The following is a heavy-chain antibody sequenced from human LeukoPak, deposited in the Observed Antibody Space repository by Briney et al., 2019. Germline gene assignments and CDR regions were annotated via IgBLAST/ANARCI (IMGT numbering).Heavy chain of an antibody. CDR2: ISGSGGAT. J-gene: IGHJ1*01. V-gene: IGHV3-23*01. D-gene: IGHD1-26*01. CDR1: GFTFSTYA. CDR3: GGVRIQH. Sequence: GGSLRLSCAASGFTFSTYAMSWVRQAPGKGLEWVAGISGSGGATNYADSVKGRFTISRDNSKNTLYLQMNSLRAEDTAIYYCGGVRIQHWGQGTLVTVSS.